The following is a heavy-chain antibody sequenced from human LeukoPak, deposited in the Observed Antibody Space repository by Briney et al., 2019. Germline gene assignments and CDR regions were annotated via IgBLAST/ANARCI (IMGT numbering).Heavy chain of an antibody. D-gene: IGHD2-15*01. CDR2: ISGSGNRT. Sequence: GGSLRLSCAASGFTFSSYAMSWVRQAPGKGLEWVSSISGSGNRTNYADSVKGRFTISRDNSKNTLFLQMNSLRAEDTAVYYCAKNLYCGGGSCYPSALGMDVWGQGTTVTVSS. CDR1: GFTFSSYA. V-gene: IGHV3-23*01. CDR3: AKNLYCGGGSCYPSALGMDV. J-gene: IGHJ6*02.